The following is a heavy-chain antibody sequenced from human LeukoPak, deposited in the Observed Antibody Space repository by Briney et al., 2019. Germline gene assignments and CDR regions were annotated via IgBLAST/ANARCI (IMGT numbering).Heavy chain of an antibody. CDR1: GFTFRVQY. J-gene: IGHJ2*01. V-gene: IGHV3-7*05. Sequence: GRSLRLSCLASGFTFRVQYMGWVPQASRKGREGVTNIRPDLSAKMYVESVEGRFSISRDNAQNALFLPVDSQRVGDWPVYFCARAEHYNNRRGTVCVYCDCWGRRTLV. CDR2: IRPDLSAK. CDR3: ARAEHYNNRRGTVCVYCDC. D-gene: IGHD3-22*01.